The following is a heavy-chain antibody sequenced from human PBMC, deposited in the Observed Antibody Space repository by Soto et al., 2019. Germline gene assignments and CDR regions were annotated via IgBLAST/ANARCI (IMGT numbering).Heavy chain of an antibody. Sequence: SETLSLTCAVYGGSFSGYYWSWIRQPPGKGLEWIGEINHSGSTNYNPSLKSRVTISVDTSKNQFSLKLSSVTAADTAVYYCARGSCSSTSCYPYYYYGMDVWGQGTTVTVSS. CDR2: INHSGST. D-gene: IGHD2-2*01. J-gene: IGHJ6*02. CDR3: ARGSCSSTSCYPYYYYGMDV. CDR1: GGSFSGYY. V-gene: IGHV4-34*01.